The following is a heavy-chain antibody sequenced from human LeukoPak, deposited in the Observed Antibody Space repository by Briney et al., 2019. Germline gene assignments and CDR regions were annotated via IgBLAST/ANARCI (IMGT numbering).Heavy chain of an antibody. J-gene: IGHJ5*02. V-gene: IGHV3-74*01. CDR1: GFTFSSYW. CDR2: INSDGSST. Sequence: GGSLRLSCAASGFTFSSYWMHWVRQAPGKGLVWVSRINSDGSSTSYADSVKGRFTISRDNAKNTLYLQMNSLRAEDTAVYYCARAGFPREWPVRWYWFDPWGQGTLVTVSS. CDR3: ARAGFPREWPVRWYWFDP. D-gene: IGHD6-19*01.